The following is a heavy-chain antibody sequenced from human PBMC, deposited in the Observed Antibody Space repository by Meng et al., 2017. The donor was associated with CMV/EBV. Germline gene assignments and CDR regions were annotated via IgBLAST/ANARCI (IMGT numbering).Heavy chain of an antibody. D-gene: IGHD3-3*01. CDR3: ASKFWSGFYYYGMDG. V-gene: IGHV3-23*01. CDR2: ISGSGGST. CDR1: GFTFSSYA. Sequence: GESLKISCAASGFTFSSYAMSWVRQAPGKGLEWVSAISGSGGSTYYADSVKGRFTISRDNSKSTLYLQMNSLRAEDTAVYYCASKFWSGFYYYGMDGGGQG. J-gene: IGHJ6*02.